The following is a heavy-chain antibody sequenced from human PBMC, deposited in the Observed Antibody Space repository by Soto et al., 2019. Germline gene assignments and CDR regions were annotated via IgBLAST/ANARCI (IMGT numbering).Heavy chain of an antibody. D-gene: IGHD3-3*01. CDR3: ASILNYDFWSGDGGY. V-gene: IGHV4-4*02. J-gene: IGHJ4*02. Sequence: SETLSLAGAVSVGSISSSNWWSCVRQPPGKGLEWIGEIYHSGSTNYNPSLKSRVTISVDKSKNQFSLKLSSVTAADTAVYYCASILNYDFWSGDGGYWGQGTLVTVSS. CDR1: VGSISSSNW. CDR2: IYHSGST.